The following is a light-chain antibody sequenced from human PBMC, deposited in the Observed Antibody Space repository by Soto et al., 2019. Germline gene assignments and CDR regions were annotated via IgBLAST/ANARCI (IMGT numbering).Light chain of an antibody. CDR2: SSN. Sequence: QSVLTQPPSASGTPGQRVTISCSGSSSNIGSNTANWYQQVPGTAHKLLIHSSNQRPSGVPDRFSGSKSGTSASLAFSWVQSEDEADYYCAAWDDSLNAWVFGGGTKVTVL. CDR3: AAWDDSLNAWV. CDR1: SSNIGSNT. V-gene: IGLV1-44*01. J-gene: IGLJ3*02.